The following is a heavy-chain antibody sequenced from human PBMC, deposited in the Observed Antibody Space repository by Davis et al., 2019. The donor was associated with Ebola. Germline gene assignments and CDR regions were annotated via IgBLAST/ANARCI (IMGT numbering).Heavy chain of an antibody. D-gene: IGHD1-20*01. Sequence: GGSLRLSCAASGFTFSSYSMNWVRQAPGKGLEWVAYIRGGYTYYAESVKGRFTISRDSAKDSLYLHMDSLRDDDTAVYYCARVYNWGFDFWGQGTLVTVSS. V-gene: IGHV3-48*02. CDR2: IRGGYT. CDR1: GFTFSSYS. CDR3: ARVYNWGFDF. J-gene: IGHJ4*02.